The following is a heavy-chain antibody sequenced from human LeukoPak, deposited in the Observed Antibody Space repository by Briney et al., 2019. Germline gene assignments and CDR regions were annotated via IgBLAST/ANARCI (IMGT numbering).Heavy chain of an antibody. Sequence: ASVKVSCEASGYTFTEYYMHWVRQAPGQGLEWMGSINSNSGDTKYAQKFQGRVTLTRDTSISTVYMELRRLRSDDTAVYYCARPLAAESDYWGLGTLVTVSS. V-gene: IGHV1-2*02. CDR1: GYTFTEYY. CDR3: ARPLAAESDY. CDR2: INSNSGDT. J-gene: IGHJ4*02. D-gene: IGHD6-13*01.